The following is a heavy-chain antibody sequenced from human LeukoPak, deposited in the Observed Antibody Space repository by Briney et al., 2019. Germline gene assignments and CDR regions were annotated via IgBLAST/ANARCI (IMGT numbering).Heavy chain of an antibody. J-gene: IGHJ4*02. CDR2: ISYHGSNE. Sequence: GRSLRLSCAASGFTFSSYGMHWVRQAPGKGLEWVAVISYHGSNENYADSVKGRFTISRDNSKNTLYLQMNSLRAEDTAVYYCARDSDWAGVRGVNFDYWGQGTLVTVSS. CDR1: GFTFSSYG. D-gene: IGHD3-10*01. CDR3: ARDSDWAGVRGVNFDY. V-gene: IGHV3-30*03.